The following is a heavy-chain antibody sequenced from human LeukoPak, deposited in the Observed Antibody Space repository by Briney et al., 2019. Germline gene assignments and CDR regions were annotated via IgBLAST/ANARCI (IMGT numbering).Heavy chain of an antibody. CDR1: GYTFTSYG. J-gene: IGHJ3*02. CDR3: ARDIPSIAVAGRGYDAFDI. D-gene: IGHD6-19*01. CDR2: ISAYNGNT. Sequence: ASVKVSCKASGYTFTSYGISWVRQAPGQGLEWIGWISAYNGNTNYAQKLQGRVTMTTDTSTSTAYMELRSLRSDDTAVYYCARDIPSIAVAGRGYDAFDIWGQGTMVTVSS. V-gene: IGHV1-18*01.